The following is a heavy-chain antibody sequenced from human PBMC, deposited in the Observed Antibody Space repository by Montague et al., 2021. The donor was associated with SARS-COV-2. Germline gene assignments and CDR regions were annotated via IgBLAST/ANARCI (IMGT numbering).Heavy chain of an antibody. V-gene: IGHV4-59*01. CDR2: IYYSGST. J-gene: IGHJ3*02. CDR3: ARIRAIKYDAFDI. Sequence: SETLSLTCSVSGGSITGYYWSWIRQPPGKGLEWIGYIYYSGSTKYNPSPKSRVTISLDTPKNQFSLMLTSVTAADTAVYYCARIRAIKYDAFDIWGQGTVVAVSS. CDR1: GGSITGYY. D-gene: IGHD2-2*01.